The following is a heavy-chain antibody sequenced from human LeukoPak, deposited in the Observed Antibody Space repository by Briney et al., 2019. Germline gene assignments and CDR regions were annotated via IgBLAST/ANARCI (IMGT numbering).Heavy chain of an antibody. J-gene: IGHJ5*02. Sequence: SETLSLTCSVSDGSINSYYWGWIRQPPGKGLEWIGSIYDSGSTYYNPSLKSRVTISVDTSKNQFSLKLNSVTAADTAVYYCARHYGPWGQGTLVTVSS. CDR3: ARHYGP. CDR2: IYDSGST. CDR1: DGSINSYY. V-gene: IGHV4-39*01. D-gene: IGHD3-10*01.